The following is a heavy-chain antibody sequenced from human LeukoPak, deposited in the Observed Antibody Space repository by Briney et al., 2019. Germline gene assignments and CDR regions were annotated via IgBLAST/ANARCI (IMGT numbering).Heavy chain of an antibody. Sequence: GASVKVSCKASGYTFTSYDINWVRQAPGQGLEWMGWISAYNGNTNYAQKLQGRVTMTTDTSTSTAYMELRSLRSDDTAVYYCARGCDPLVGATVCYWGQGTLVTVSS. D-gene: IGHD1-26*01. V-gene: IGHV1-18*01. CDR2: ISAYNGNT. CDR1: GYTFTSYD. J-gene: IGHJ4*02. CDR3: ARGCDPLVGATVCY.